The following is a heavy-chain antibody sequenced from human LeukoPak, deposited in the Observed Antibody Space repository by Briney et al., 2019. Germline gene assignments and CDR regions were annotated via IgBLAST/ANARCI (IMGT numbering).Heavy chain of an antibody. Sequence: PGGSLRLSCAASGFTFSSYAMHWVRQAPGKGLEWVAFIRYDGSNKYYADSVKGRFTISRDNSKNTLYLQMNSLRAEDTAVYYCAKGLAFRRQATYCGGDCYLNWFDPWGQGTLVTVSS. CDR3: AKGLAFRRQATYCGGDCYLNWFDP. CDR1: GFTFSSYA. D-gene: IGHD2-21*01. J-gene: IGHJ5*02. V-gene: IGHV3-30*02. CDR2: IRYDGSNK.